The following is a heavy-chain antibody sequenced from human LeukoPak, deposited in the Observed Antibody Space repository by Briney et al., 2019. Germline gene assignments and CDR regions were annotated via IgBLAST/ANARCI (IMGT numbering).Heavy chain of an antibody. Sequence: SETLSLTCAVYGGSFSGYYLSWIRQPPGKGLEWIGEINHSGSTNYNPSLKSRVTISVDTSKNQFSLKLSSVTAADTAVYYCASGRSGSYYVRRTFDHWGQGTLVTVSS. CDR2: INHSGST. J-gene: IGHJ4*02. CDR3: ASGRSGSYYVRRTFDH. CDR1: GGSFSGYY. V-gene: IGHV4-34*01. D-gene: IGHD1-26*01.